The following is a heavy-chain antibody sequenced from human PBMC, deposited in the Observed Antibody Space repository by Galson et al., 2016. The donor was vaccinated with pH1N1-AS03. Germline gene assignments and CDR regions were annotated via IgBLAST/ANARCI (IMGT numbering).Heavy chain of an antibody. CDR3: GRHLRSSYSMDV. V-gene: IGHV4-59*08. CDR2: IFYIGDT. J-gene: IGHJ6*02. Sequence: ETLSLTCTVSGGSVNGYYWTWIRQPPGKGLEWIGQIFYIGDTLYTPSLRGRVTMSVDTSKNQLSLRLSSVTAADTAVYYCGRHLRSSYSMDVWGQWTTVTVSS. CDR1: GGSVNGYY. D-gene: IGHD2-15*01.